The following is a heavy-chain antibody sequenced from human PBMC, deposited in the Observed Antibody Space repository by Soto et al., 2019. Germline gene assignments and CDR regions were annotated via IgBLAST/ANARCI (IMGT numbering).Heavy chain of an antibody. CDR3: AREYCASTTCYTPYYYGMDV. CDR2: IWHGGSNK. Sequence: GGSLRLSCAASGFIFSTYGRHWVRQAPGKGLEWVAVIWHGGSNKYYADSVKGRFTISRDNSKNTVYLQMNSLRGEDTAVYYCAREYCASTTCYTPYYYGMDVWGQGTTVTVSS. CDR1: GFIFSTYG. D-gene: IGHD2-8*01. V-gene: IGHV3-33*01. J-gene: IGHJ6*02.